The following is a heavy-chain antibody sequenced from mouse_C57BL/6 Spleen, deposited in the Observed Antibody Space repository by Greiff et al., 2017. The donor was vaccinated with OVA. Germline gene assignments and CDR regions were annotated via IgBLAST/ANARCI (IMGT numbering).Heavy chain of an antibody. D-gene: IGHD2-4*01. V-gene: IGHV2-6*03. CDR1: GFSLTSYG. J-gene: IGHJ4*01. Sequence: VQRVESGPGLVAPSQSLSITCTVSGFSLTSYGVHWVRQPPGKGLEWLVVIWSDGSTTYNSALKSRLSISKDNSKSQVFLKMNSLQTDDTAMYYCARPPYDYSYAMDYWGQGTSVTVSS. CDR2: IWSDGST. CDR3: ARPPYDYSYAMDY.